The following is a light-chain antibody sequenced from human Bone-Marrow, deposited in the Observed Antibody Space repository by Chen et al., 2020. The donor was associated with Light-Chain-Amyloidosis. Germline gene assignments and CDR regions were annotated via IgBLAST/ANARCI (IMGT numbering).Light chain of an antibody. Sequence: EIVLTQSPATLSLSPGERATLSCGASQTVDGSYLAWYQQKPGLAPRLLIYDASYRATGIPDRFSGSGSGTDFTLTISRLEPEDFAVYYCQQYGTSPWTFGQGTNVEI. CDR3: QQYGTSPWT. CDR1: QTVDGSY. CDR2: DAS. J-gene: IGKJ1*01. V-gene: IGKV3D-20*01.